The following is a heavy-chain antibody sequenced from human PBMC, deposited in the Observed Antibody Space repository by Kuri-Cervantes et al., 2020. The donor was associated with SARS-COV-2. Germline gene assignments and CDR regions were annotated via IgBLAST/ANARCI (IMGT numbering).Heavy chain of an antibody. J-gene: IGHJ6*03. CDR1: GYSFTSYG. V-gene: IGHV1-18*01. Sequence: GESLKISCKGSGYSFTSYGISWVRQAPGQGLEWMGWISAYNGNTNYAQKLQGRVTMTTDTSTSTAYMELSSLRSEDTAVYYCAGMTTGDYMDVWGKGTTVTVSS. D-gene: IGHD7-27*01. CDR3: AGMTTGDYMDV. CDR2: ISAYNGNT.